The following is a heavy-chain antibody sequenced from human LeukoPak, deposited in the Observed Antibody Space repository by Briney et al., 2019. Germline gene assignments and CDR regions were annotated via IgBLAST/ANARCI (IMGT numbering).Heavy chain of an antibody. D-gene: IGHD3-22*01. CDR3: ARDRAGGYYDSSGYFDY. J-gene: IGHJ4*02. CDR1: GGSISSSSYF. CDR2: FYYSGST. V-gene: IGHV4-39*07. Sequence: PSETLSLTCTVSGGSISSSSYFWGWIRQPPGKGLEWIGSFYYSGSTNYNPSLKSRVTISVDTSKNQFSLKLSSVTAADTAVYYCARDRAGGYYDSSGYFDYWGQGTLVTVSS.